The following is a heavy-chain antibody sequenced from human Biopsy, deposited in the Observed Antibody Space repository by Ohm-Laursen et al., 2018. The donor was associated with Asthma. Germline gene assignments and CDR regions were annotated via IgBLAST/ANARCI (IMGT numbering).Heavy chain of an antibody. D-gene: IGHD3-9*01. J-gene: IGHJ3*01. Sequence: GSSVKVSCKASGCNFISFAIHWVRQAPGQRLEWMGWVNTGNGDTKYSQKFQGRVTITRDTSASTAYMELRSLRSEDTATYYCARMYYDFLTGQVKDAFGVWGQGTMVTVSS. CDR1: GCNFISFA. V-gene: IGHV1-3*04. CDR2: VNTGNGDT. CDR3: ARMYYDFLTGQVKDAFGV.